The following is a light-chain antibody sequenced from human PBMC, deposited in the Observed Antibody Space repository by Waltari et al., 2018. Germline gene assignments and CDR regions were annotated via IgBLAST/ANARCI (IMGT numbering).Light chain of an antibody. Sequence: SYELTQPPSVSVSPGQTASNTCPGDKLGDKYACWYQQKPGQSPVLVIYQDSKRPSGIPERFSGSNSGNTATLTISGTQAMDEADYYCQAWDSALMVFGGGTKLTVL. CDR1: KLGDKY. CDR3: QAWDSALMV. CDR2: QDS. J-gene: IGLJ2*01. V-gene: IGLV3-1*01.